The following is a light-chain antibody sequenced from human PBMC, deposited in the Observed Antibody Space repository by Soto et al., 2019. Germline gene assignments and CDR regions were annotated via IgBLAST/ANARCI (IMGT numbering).Light chain of an antibody. CDR3: QRYYNAPFT. CDR2: AAS. V-gene: IGKV1-27*01. CDR1: QGIKNY. Sequence: DIQVTQHPSSLSASVGDRVTITCRASQGIKNYLAWYQQKPGETPKLLIYAASTVESGIPPRFSGSGSGTDFTLTINNQQPEDVANYYCQRYYNAPFTFGGGTKVEIK. J-gene: IGKJ4*01.